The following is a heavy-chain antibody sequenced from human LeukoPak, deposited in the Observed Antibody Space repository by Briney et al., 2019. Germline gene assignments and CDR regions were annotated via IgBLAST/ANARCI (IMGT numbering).Heavy chain of an antibody. Sequence: GGSLRLSCAASGFTFSDYYMSWIRQAPGKGLEWVSYISSSDTTIYYADSVKGRFTISRDNAKNSLYLQMNSLRAEDTAVYYCARESGTARSFDYWGQGTLVSVSS. J-gene: IGHJ4*02. CDR3: ARESGTARSFDY. CDR2: ISSSDTTI. V-gene: IGHV3-11*04. D-gene: IGHD3-3*01. CDR1: GFTFSDYY.